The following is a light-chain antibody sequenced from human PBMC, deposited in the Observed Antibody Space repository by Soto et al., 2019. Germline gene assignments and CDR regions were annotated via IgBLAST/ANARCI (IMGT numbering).Light chain of an antibody. Sequence: EIVMTQSPATLSVSPGERATFSCRASQSVNTNLAWYQQMPGQAPRLLIYGASTRASGIPARFSGSRSGTEFTLTISSLQSEDFAVYYCQQYNNWWTFGQGTRVDIK. CDR3: QQYNNWWT. V-gene: IGKV3-15*01. J-gene: IGKJ1*01. CDR2: GAS. CDR1: QSVNTN.